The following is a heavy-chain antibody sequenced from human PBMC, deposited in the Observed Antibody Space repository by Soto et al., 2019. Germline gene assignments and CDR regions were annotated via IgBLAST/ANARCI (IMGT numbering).Heavy chain of an antibody. V-gene: IGHV3-7*03. D-gene: IGHD2-2*01. CDR3: VKDGGYCSSSTCYSPRNHYFDS. J-gene: IGHJ4*02. CDR2: IKFDGSEK. CDR1: GFTFSDYW. Sequence: GSLRLSCEASGFTFSDYWMSWVRQAPGKGPEWVANIKFDGSEKQYVDSVRGRFTISRDNSRNSLFLQMNSLRAGDTAVYCCVKDGGYCSSSTCYSPRNHYFDSWGQGTLVTVSS.